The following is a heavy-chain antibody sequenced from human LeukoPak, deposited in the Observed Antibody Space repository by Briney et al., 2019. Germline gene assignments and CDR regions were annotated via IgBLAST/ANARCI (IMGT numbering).Heavy chain of an antibody. Sequence: SQTLSLTCTVSGDSISSGGYYWSWIRQHPGKGLEWIGYIYYSGSAYYNPFLKSRVSISVDTSKNQFSLKLTSVKAADTALYFCARDYSRGYAWFDPWGQGILVTVSS. CDR1: GDSISSGGYY. CDR2: IYYSGSA. D-gene: IGHD5-12*01. J-gene: IGHJ5*02. CDR3: ARDYSRGYAWFDP. V-gene: IGHV4-31*03.